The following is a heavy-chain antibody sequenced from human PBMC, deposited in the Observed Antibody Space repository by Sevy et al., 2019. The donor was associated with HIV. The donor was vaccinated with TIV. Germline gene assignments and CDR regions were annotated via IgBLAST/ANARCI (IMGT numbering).Heavy chain of an antibody. CDR2: IWYDGSNR. Sequence: GGSLRLSCEASGFCFSSFGMCWVRQVPGKGLEWVKIIWYDGSNRYYRASGKGRFTVSRDNSKNTLYLQLNRLTADDTAVYYCAIGTDSNGRSHFAQWGQGTLVTVSS. J-gene: IGHJ4*02. V-gene: IGHV3-33*07. CDR1: GFCFSSFG. D-gene: IGHD6-19*01. CDR3: AIGTDSNGRSHFAQ.